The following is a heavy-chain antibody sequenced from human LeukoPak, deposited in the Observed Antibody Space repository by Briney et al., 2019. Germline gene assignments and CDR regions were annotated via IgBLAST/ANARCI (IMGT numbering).Heavy chain of an antibody. Sequence: SETLSLTCAVYGGSFSGYYWSWIRQPPGKGLEWIGEINHSGSTNYNPSLKSRVTISVDTSKNQFSLKLSSVTAADTAVYYCAREGSFVDPNGYTAFDIWGQGTMVTVSS. CDR1: GGSFSGYY. D-gene: IGHD5-24*01. CDR3: AREGSFVDPNGYTAFDI. CDR2: INHSGST. J-gene: IGHJ3*02. V-gene: IGHV4-34*01.